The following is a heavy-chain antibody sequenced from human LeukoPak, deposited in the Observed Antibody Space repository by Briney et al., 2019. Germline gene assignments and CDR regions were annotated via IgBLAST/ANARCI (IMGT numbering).Heavy chain of an antibody. D-gene: IGHD6-25*01. V-gene: IGHV4-39*02. CDR3: ARDPRISSGCYFDY. J-gene: IGHJ4*02. CDR2: IYHSGST. Sequence: PSETLSLTCTVSGGSISSSSYYWGWIRQPPGKWLEWIGSIYHSGSTYYNPSLKSRVTISVDTSKNQFSLKLSSVTAADTAVYYCARDPRISSGCYFDYWGQGILVTVSS. CDR1: GGSISSSSYY.